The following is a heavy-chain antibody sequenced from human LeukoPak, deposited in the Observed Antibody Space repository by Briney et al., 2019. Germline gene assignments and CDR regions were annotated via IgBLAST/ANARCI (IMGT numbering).Heavy chain of an antibody. Sequence: ASVKVSCKASGYTFTGYYMHWVRQAPGQGLEWMGWINPNSGGTNYAQKFQGRVTMTRDTSISTAYMELSRLRSDDTAVYYCARPYYDSSGYYRADYYFDYWGQGTLVTVSS. D-gene: IGHD3-22*01. V-gene: IGHV1-2*02. CDR1: GYTFTGYY. CDR3: ARPYYDSSGYYRADYYFDY. J-gene: IGHJ4*02. CDR2: INPNSGGT.